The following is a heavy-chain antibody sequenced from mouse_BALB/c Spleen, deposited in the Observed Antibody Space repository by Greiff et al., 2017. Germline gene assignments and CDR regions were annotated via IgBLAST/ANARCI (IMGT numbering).Heavy chain of an antibody. V-gene: IGHV5-17*02. D-gene: IGHD3-1*01. CDR3: ARGASLAY. J-gene: IGHJ3*01. Sequence: EVQLVESGGGLVQPGGSRKLSCAASGFTFSSFGMHWVRQAPEKGLEWVAYISSGSSTIYYADTVKGRFTISRDNPKNTLFLQMTSLRSEDTAMYYCARGASLAYWGQGTLVTVSA. CDR2: ISSGSSTI. CDR1: GFTFSSFG.